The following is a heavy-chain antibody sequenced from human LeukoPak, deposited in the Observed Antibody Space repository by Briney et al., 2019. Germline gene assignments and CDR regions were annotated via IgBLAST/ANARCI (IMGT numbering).Heavy chain of an antibody. V-gene: IGHV4-30-4*01. D-gene: IGHD1/OR15-1a*01. Sequence: SETLSLTCTVSGGSFSSGDHLWSWIRQPPGEGLEWIGFYSYSGSAYYNPSLKRRATISVDTSKIQFSLNLTSVTAADTAVYFCARGREQPGHDAFDIWGQGTRVTVSS. CDR3: ARGREQPGHDAFDI. J-gene: IGHJ3*02. CDR2: YSYSGSA. CDR1: GGSFSSGDHL.